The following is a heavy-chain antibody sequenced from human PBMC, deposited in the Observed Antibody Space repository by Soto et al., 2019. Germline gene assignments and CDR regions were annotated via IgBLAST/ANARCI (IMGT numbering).Heavy chain of an antibody. V-gene: IGHV4-61*01. D-gene: IGHD4-17*01. CDR2: VYFSGST. CDR3: ARSDYYGASDF. J-gene: IGHJ4*02. CDR1: GGSVISGTYY. Sequence: QVQLQESGPGLVKPSKTLSLTCTVSGGSVISGTYYWSWIRPPPGKGLERIGYVYFSGSTTFIPSLRSRIAISVDTSTNQFSLNLNSVTAADTVVYCWARSDYYGASDFWGQGTLVSVSS.